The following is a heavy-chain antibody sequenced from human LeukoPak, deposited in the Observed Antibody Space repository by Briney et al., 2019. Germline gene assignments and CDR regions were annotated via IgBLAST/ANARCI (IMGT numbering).Heavy chain of an antibody. D-gene: IGHD2/OR15-2a*01. J-gene: IGHJ4*02. Sequence: GGSLRLSCGASGITFSSYSMNWVRQAPGKGLEWVSYISSSGSTKYYADSVKGRFTISRDNARNSLYLQMNSPRAEDTAVYFCARGGLSIMGYWGQGTLVTVSS. V-gene: IGHV3-48*01. CDR3: ARGGLSIMGY. CDR1: GITFSSYS. CDR2: ISSSGSTK.